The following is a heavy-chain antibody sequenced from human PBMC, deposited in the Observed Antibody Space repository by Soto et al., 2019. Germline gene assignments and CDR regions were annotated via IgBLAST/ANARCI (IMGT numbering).Heavy chain of an antibody. CDR1: GGSISSGDYY. CDR3: ARWWSGSRQGFHP. J-gene: IGHJ5*02. CDR2: IYYSGST. Sequence: QVQLQESGPGLVKPSQTLSLTCTVSGGSISSGDYYWSWIRQHPGKGLECIGYIYYSGSTYYNPSLKSRVTVSVDTSKNVCSLKLTSVTAADTAVYYCARWWSGSRQGFHPWCQGTLGTVSS. D-gene: IGHD3-3*01. V-gene: IGHV4-31*03.